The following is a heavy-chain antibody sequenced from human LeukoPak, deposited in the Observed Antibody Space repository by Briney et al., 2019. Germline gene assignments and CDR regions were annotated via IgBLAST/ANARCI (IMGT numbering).Heavy chain of an antibody. Sequence: GGSLRLSFAASGFTFSSYAMHWVRQAPGKGLEWVAVISYDGSNKYYADSVKGRFTISRDNSKNTLYLQMNSLRAEDTAVYYCAKDNAYYYADYWGQGTLVTVSS. CDR3: AKDNAYYYADY. CDR2: ISYDGSNK. CDR1: GFTFSSYA. V-gene: IGHV3-30-3*01. J-gene: IGHJ4*02. D-gene: IGHD3-10*01.